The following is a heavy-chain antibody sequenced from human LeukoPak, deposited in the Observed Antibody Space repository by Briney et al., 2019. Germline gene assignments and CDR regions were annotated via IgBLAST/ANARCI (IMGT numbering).Heavy chain of an antibody. V-gene: IGHV4-4*09. Sequence: SEALSLTCTVSGGSISGYYWSWIRQPPGKALEWIGYIYSSGATNSNPSLKSRVTISVDSSKNQFSLKLTSVTAADTAVYYYARRFDTSGWVDYWGQGTLVTVPS. J-gene: IGHJ4*02. CDR3: ARRFDTSGWVDY. CDR1: GGSISGYY. CDR2: IYSSGAT. D-gene: IGHD6-19*01.